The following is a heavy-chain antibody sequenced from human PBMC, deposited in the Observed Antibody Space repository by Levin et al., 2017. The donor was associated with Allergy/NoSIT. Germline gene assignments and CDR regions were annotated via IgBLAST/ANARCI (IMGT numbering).Heavy chain of an antibody. Sequence: GASVKVSCKASGYTFTDYYIQWVRQAPGQGLERMGWINPNSGGTNYAQSFQGRVTMTRDTSISTAYMELSSLRFDDTAVYYCARGSDIALTSKHAFHVWGQGTMVTISS. J-gene: IGHJ3*01. D-gene: IGHD6-19*01. CDR1: GYTFTDYY. V-gene: IGHV1-2*02. CDR3: ARGSDIALTSKHAFHV. CDR2: INPNSGGT.